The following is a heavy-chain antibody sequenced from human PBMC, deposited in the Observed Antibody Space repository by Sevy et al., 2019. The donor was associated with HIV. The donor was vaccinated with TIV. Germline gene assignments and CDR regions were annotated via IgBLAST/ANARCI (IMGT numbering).Heavy chain of an antibody. Sequence: SETLSLTCTVSGGSVSSYYWSWIRQSPGKGVEWIGFVHHRGSTNYNPSLKSRVTTSADTSKNQFSLRLSAVTAADTAGSYCARHVDARWFDPWGQGTLVTVSS. J-gene: IGHJ5*02. CDR1: GGSVSSYY. CDR2: VHHRGST. CDR3: ARHVDARWFDP. V-gene: IGHV4-59*08. D-gene: IGHD2-2*01.